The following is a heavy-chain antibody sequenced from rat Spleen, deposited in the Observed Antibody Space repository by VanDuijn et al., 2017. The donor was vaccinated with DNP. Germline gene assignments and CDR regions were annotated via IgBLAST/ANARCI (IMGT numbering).Heavy chain of an antibody. D-gene: IGHD1-2*01. V-gene: IGHV5-19*01. CDR1: GFSLTKYG. CDR2: ISTSGGVT. Sequence: VQLEESGPGLLQPSQTLSLTCTVSGFSLTKYGISWVRQAPTKGLEWVASISTSGGVTYYRDSVKGRFTISRDNAERTLYLQMDSLRPEDTATYYCARGGLYYFDYWGQGVMVTVSS. J-gene: IGHJ2*01. CDR3: ARGGLYYFDY.